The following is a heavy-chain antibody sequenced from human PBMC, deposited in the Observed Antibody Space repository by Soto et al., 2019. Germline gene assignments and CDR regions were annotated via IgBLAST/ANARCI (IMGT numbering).Heavy chain of an antibody. Sequence: SDTLSLTCAVYGGSFSGYYWSWIRQPPGKGLEWIGEINHSGSTNYNPSLKSRVTISVDTSKNQFSLKLSSVTAADTAVYYCARGRQQLARKGWFDPWGQGTLVTVSS. CDR2: INHSGST. D-gene: IGHD6-13*01. CDR1: GGSFSGYY. J-gene: IGHJ5*02. V-gene: IGHV4-34*01. CDR3: ARGRQQLARKGWFDP.